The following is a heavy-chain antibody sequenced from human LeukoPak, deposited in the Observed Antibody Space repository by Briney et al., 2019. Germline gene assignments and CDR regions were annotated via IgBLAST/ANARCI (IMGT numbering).Heavy chain of an antibody. V-gene: IGHV4-34*01. CDR2: INHSGST. CDR3: ARGKKARYSSSWYGWFDP. Sequence: SETLSLTCAVYGGSFSGYYWSWIRQPPGKGLEWIGEINHSGSTNCNPSLKSRVTISVDTSKNQFSLKLSSVTAADTAVYYCARGKKARYSSSWYGWFDPWGQGTLVTVSS. CDR1: GGSFSGYY. D-gene: IGHD6-13*01. J-gene: IGHJ5*02.